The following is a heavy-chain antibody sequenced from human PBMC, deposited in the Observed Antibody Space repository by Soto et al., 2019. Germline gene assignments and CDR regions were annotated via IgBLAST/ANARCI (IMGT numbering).Heavy chain of an antibody. J-gene: IGHJ4*02. CDR1: GFTFSSYA. V-gene: IGHV3-23*01. Sequence: GESLKISCAASGFTFSSYAMSWVRQAPGKGLEWVSAISGSGGSTYYADSVKGRFTISRDNSKNTLYLQMNSLRAEDTAVYYCAKGEGIAVARRVPPDYWGQGTLVTVSS. CDR2: ISGSGGST. CDR3: AKGEGIAVARRVPPDY. D-gene: IGHD6-19*01.